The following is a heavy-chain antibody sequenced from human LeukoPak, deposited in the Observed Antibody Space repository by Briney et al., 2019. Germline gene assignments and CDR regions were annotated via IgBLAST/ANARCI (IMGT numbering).Heavy chain of an antibody. V-gene: IGHV4-59*01. J-gene: IGHJ6*03. CDR1: GGSISNYY. Sequence: PSETLSLTCTVAGGSISNYYWSWIRQPPGKGLEWIGYIYYSGSTNYNPSLKSRVTISVDTSKNQFSLKLSSVTAADTAVYYCARTIVVVTAAMQRGSSGYYYYTDVWGKGTTVTVSS. CDR2: IYYSGST. CDR3: ARTIVVVTAAMQRGSSGYYYYTDV. D-gene: IGHD2-2*01.